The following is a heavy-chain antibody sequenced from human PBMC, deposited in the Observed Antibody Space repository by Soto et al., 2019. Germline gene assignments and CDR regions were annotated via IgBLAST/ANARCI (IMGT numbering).Heavy chain of an antibody. Sequence: QLQLQESGSGLVKPSQTLSLTCAVSGGSISSGGYSWSWIRQPPGKGLEWIGYIYHSGSTYYNPSLKSRVTISVDRSKNQFSLKLSSVTAADTALSHCARGPSAYAEGGLDYWGQGTLVTVSS. CDR2: IYHSGST. J-gene: IGHJ4*02. CDR3: ARGPSAYAEGGLDY. D-gene: IGHD5-12*01. CDR1: GGSISSGGYS. V-gene: IGHV4-30-2*01.